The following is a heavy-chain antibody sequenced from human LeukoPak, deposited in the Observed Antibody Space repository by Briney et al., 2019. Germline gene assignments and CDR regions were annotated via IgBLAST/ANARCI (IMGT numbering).Heavy chain of an antibody. Sequence: GRSLRLSCAASGFTFSSYGMHWVRQAPGKGLEWVAVISYDGSNKYYADSVKGRFTISRDNSKNTLYLQMNSLRAEDTAVYYCAKPALPSQDAFNIWGQGTMVTVSS. CDR3: AKPALPSQDAFNI. D-gene: IGHD2-2*01. CDR1: GFTFSSYG. CDR2: ISYDGSNK. V-gene: IGHV3-30*18. J-gene: IGHJ3*02.